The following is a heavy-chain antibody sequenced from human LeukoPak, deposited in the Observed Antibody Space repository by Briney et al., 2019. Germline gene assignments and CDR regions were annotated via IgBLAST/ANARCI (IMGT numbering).Heavy chain of an antibody. D-gene: IGHD5-24*01. Sequence: ASETLSLTCTVSGGSISSYYWSWIRQPPGKGLEWIGYIYYSGTTNYNPSLKSRVTISVDTSKNQFSLKLSSVTAADTAVYYCARQMSTITGYFDLWGRGTLVTASS. J-gene: IGHJ2*01. CDR2: IYYSGTT. CDR3: ARQMSTITGYFDL. V-gene: IGHV4-59*08. CDR1: GGSISSYY.